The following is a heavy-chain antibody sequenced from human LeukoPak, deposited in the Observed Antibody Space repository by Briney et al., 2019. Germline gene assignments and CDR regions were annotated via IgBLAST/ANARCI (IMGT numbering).Heavy chain of an antibody. Sequence: SETLSLTCTVSGVSISSYYWSWIRQPPGKGLEWIGYMYYSGNSNYNPSLKSRVTISADTSKNQVSLKLTSVTAADTAVYSCATVPPGHASGSDFPDYWGRGTLVIVSS. J-gene: IGHJ4*02. D-gene: IGHD3-10*01. CDR3: ATVPPGHASGSDFPDY. V-gene: IGHV4-59*01. CDR1: GVSISSYY. CDR2: MYYSGNS.